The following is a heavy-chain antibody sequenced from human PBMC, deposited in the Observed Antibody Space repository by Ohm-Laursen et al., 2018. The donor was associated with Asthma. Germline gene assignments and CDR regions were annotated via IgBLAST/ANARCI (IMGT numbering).Heavy chain of an antibody. Sequence: SLRLSCSASGFTFSSYGMHWVRQAPGKGLEWVASISTASTFIYYADSVRGRFTTSRDDANDLVYLQMDSLRAEDTALYYCARIGPEWELPGREYSLHHWGEGTLVTVSS. CDR1: GFTFSSYG. CDR2: ISTASTFI. J-gene: IGHJ1*01. D-gene: IGHD1-26*01. V-gene: IGHV3-21*01. CDR3: ARIGPEWELPGREYSLHH.